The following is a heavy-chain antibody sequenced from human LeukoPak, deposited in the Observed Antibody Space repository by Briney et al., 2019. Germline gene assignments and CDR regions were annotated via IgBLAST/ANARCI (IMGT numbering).Heavy chain of an antibody. CDR2: ISDTGYTT. J-gene: IGHJ4*02. CDR3: ANTRQKVYDEILTGY. D-gene: IGHD3-9*01. Sequence: PGGSLRLSCAASGFTFSSYEMNWVRQAPGKGLEWISAISDTGYTTYYVHSVEGRFTISRDNSKNTLYLQMNSLRDEDTAIYYCANTRQKVYDEILTGYWGQGALVTVSS. V-gene: IGHV3-23*01. CDR1: GFTFSSYE.